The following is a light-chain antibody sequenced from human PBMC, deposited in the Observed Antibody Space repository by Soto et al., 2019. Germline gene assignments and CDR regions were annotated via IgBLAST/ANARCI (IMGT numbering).Light chain of an antibody. CDR2: GAS. CDR1: QSASSSY. CDR3: QQRGNWPSLT. J-gene: IGKJ4*01. Sequence: EIVMTQSPATLSVSPGERATLSCRASQSASSSYLAWYQQKPGQAPRLLIYGASSRATGIPARFSGSGSGTDFTLTISSLEPEDFAVYYCQQRGNWPSLTFGGGTKVDIK. V-gene: IGKV3D-20*02.